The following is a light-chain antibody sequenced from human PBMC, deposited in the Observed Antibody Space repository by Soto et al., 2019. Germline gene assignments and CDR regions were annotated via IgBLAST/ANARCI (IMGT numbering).Light chain of an antibody. CDR2: EVS. V-gene: IGLV2-18*02. Sequence: QSVLTQPPSVSGSPGQSVTISCTGTSTDFVSYNRVSWYQQPPGTAPKLMIYEVSKRPSGVSDRFSGSKSGNTASLTISGLQAEDEADYYCSSFTSRFTFVFGTGTKVTVL. CDR3: SSFTSRFTFV. CDR1: STDFVSYNR. J-gene: IGLJ1*01.